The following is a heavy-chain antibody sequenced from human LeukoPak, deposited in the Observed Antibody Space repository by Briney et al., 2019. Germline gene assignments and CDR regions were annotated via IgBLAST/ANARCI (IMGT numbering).Heavy chain of an antibody. V-gene: IGHV4-31*03. D-gene: IGHD3-3*01. CDR2: IYYSGST. CDR3: ARGDWSGYYSYFDY. Sequence: TSETLSLTCTVSGGSISSGGYYWSWIRQHPGKGLEWIGYIYYSGSTYYNPSLKSRVTISVDTSKNQFSLKLSSVTAADTAVYYCARGDWSGYYSYFDYWGQGTLVTVSS. J-gene: IGHJ4*02. CDR1: GGSISSGGYY.